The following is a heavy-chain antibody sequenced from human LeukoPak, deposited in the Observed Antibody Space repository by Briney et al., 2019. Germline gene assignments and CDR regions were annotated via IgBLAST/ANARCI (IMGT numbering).Heavy chain of an antibody. CDR1: GFTFSAYW. Sequence: PGGSLRLSCAASGFTFSAYWMSWVRQAPEKGLEWVANIKQDGSEKYYVDSVEGRFTISRDNAENSLYLQMNSLRAEGTAVYYCAREGNYGPVDCWGQGTLVTVSS. CDR3: AREGNYGPVDC. D-gene: IGHD3-10*01. J-gene: IGHJ4*02. CDR2: IKQDGSEK. V-gene: IGHV3-7*01.